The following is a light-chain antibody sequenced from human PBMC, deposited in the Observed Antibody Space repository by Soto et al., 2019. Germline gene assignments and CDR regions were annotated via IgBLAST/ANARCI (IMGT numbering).Light chain of an antibody. J-gene: IGLJ3*02. CDR3: NSYTSTSAHVL. Sequence: ALTQPASVSGSPGQSITISCTGTGSDVGGYNYVSWYQQHPGKAPKLLIYEVTNRPSGISSRFSGSKSVNTASLTISGLQAEDEAHYYCNSYTSTSAHVLFGGGTKVTV. V-gene: IGLV2-14*01. CDR1: GSDVGGYNY. CDR2: EVT.